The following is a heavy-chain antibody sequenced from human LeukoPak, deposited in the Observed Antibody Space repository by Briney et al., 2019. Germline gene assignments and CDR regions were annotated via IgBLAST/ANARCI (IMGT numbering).Heavy chain of an antibody. V-gene: IGHV4-59*12. CDR1: GGSISSYY. Sequence: SETLSLTCTVSGGSISSYYWSWIRQPPGKGLEWIGYIYYSGSTNYNPSLKSRVTISVDTSKNQFSLKLSSVTAADTAVYYCARAGDWNYSPHYYYYGMDVWGQGTTVTVSS. CDR2: IYYSGST. J-gene: IGHJ6*02. D-gene: IGHD1-7*01. CDR3: ARAGDWNYSPHYYYYGMDV.